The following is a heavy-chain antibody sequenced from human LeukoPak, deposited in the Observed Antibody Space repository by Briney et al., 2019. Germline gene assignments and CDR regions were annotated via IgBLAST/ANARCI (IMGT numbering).Heavy chain of an antibody. Sequence: SETLSLTCTVSGGSISSYYWTWIRQPPGKGLEWIGYIYYSGSTNHNPSLKSRVTISVDTSKNQFSLKLSSVTAADTAVYYCARGELRLDYWGQGTLVTVSS. CDR3: ARGELRLDY. J-gene: IGHJ4*02. CDR1: GGSISSYY. CDR2: IYYSGST. V-gene: IGHV4-59*01. D-gene: IGHD1-26*01.